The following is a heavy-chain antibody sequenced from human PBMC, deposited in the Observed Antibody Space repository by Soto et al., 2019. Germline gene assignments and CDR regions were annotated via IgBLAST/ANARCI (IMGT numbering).Heavy chain of an antibody. CDR1: GGSISSNGHY. D-gene: IGHD2-15*01. CDR2: IYYNGDT. Sequence: PSETLSLTCSVSGGSISSNGHYWVWIRQPPGKGLEWIGSIYYNGDTYYNPSLKSRVTISVDTSKNQFSVKLNSVTAADTAVYYCARHQSIVVVTAARAFDIWGQGTIVTVSS. V-gene: IGHV4-39*01. J-gene: IGHJ3*02. CDR3: ARHQSIVVVTAARAFDI.